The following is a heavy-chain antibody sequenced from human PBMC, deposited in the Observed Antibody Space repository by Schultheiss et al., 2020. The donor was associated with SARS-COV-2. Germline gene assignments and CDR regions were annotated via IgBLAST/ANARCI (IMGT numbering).Heavy chain of an antibody. V-gene: IGHV4-59*12. D-gene: IGHD1-14*01. CDR2: MYNSGST. Sequence: GSLRLSCTVSGGSISSYYWSWIRQPPGKGLEWIGYMYNSGSTNYNPSLKSRVTISVDTSKNQFSLKLSSVTAADTAVYYCARAAPYKGYYYGMDVWGQGTTVTVSS. J-gene: IGHJ6*02. CDR3: ARAAPYKGYYYGMDV. CDR1: GGSISSYY.